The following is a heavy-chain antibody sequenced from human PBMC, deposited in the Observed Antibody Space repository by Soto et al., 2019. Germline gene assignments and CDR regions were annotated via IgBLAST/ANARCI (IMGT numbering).Heavy chain of an antibody. J-gene: IGHJ6*02. V-gene: IGHV3-21*01. D-gene: IGHD3-10*01. CDR3: AREGSGSYYNAGMDV. CDR1: GFTFSSYS. CDR2: ISSSSSYI. Sequence: EVQLVESGGGLVKPGGSLRLSCAASGFTFSSYSMNWVRQAPGKGLEWVASISSSSSYIYYADSVKGRFTISRDNAKNSLYLQMNSLRAEDTAVYYCAREGSGSYYNAGMDVWGQGNTVTVSS.